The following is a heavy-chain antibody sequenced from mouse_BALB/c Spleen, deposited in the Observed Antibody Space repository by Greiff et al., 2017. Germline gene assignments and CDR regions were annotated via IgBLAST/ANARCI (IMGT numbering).Heavy chain of an antibody. V-gene: IGHV5-17*02. CDR2: ISSGSSTI. CDR3: ATGTHFDY. D-gene: IGHD4-1*01. Sequence: EVKLMESGGGLVQPGGSRKLSCAASGFTFSSFGMHWVRQAPEKGLEWVAYISSGSSTIYYADTVKGRFTISRDNPKNTLFLQMTSLRSEDTAMYYCATGTHFDYWGQGTTLTVSS. CDR1: GFTFSSFG. J-gene: IGHJ2*01.